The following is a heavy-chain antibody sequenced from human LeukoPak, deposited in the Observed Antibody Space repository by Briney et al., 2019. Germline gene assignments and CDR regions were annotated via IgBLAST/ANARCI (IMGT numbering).Heavy chain of an antibody. J-gene: IGHJ4*02. Sequence: GASVNVSYTPSEYTFTTYDINWVRQATGQGLEWRGWMNPNSGNTGYAQKFQGRVTMTRKTSISTAYMELSSLRSEDTAVYYCATSGYYGSGSYYRAGGDYWGQGTLVTVSS. V-gene: IGHV1-8*01. CDR1: EYTFTTYD. D-gene: IGHD3-10*01. CDR2: MNPNSGNT. CDR3: ATSGYYGSGSYYRAGGDY.